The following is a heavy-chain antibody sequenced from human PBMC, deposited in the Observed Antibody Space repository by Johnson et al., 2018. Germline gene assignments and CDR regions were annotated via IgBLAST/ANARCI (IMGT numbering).Heavy chain of an antibody. D-gene: IGHD6-13*01. J-gene: IGHJ3*02. CDR2: IYYSGNT. CDR3: ARDSWDTSSWYGAFDI. CDR1: GGSLSSGSYY. V-gene: IGHV4-61*01. Sequence: SGGSLSSGSYYWSWIRQPPGKGLEWIGYIYYSGNTNYNPSLKSRVTISVETSKNQFSLKRSSVTAADTAVYYCARDSWDTSSWYGAFDIWGLGTMVTVSS.